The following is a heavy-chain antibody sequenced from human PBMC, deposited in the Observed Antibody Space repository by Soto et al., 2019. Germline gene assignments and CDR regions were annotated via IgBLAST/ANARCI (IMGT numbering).Heavy chain of an antibody. V-gene: IGHV3-23*01. J-gene: IGHJ4*02. D-gene: IGHD4-17*01. Sequence: EVQMLESGGGLVQPGGSLRLSCAASGFTFSSYAVSWVSQAPGQGLEWVSAISGSGSNPYYADSVKGRFTISRDNSKNTLHLHMNSLSAEDTAPYYCAKTASMTIRDRFDHSGQGTLVTVSS. CDR3: AKTASMTIRDRFDH. CDR2: ISGSGSNP. CDR1: GFTFSSYA.